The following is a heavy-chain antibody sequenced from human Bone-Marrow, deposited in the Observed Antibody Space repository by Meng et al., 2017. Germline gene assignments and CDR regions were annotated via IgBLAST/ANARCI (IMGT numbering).Heavy chain of an antibody. D-gene: IGHD6-25*01. CDR1: GGAFRGYY. J-gene: IGHJ5*02. Sequence: QLQQWGAGLLRPSESLSLTCAVYGGAFRGYYWTWIRQPPGKGLEWIGEINHSGSTNYNPSLKSRVTISVDTSKNQFSLKLSSVTAADTAVYYCATQRRDTDWFDPWGQGTLVTVSS. CDR3: ATQRRDTDWFDP. CDR2: INHSGST. V-gene: IGHV4-34*01.